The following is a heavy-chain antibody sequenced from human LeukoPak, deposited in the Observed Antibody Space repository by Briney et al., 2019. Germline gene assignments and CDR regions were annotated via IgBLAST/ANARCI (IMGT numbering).Heavy chain of an antibody. CDR3: ARFTGNSSPAFDY. V-gene: IGHV1-8*03. CDR2: MNPNSGNT. J-gene: IGHJ4*02. D-gene: IGHD6-6*01. CDR1: GYTFTSYD. Sequence: ASVKVSCKSSGYTFTSYDIHWVRQATGQGLEWMGWMNPNSGNTGYAQKFQGRVTITRNTSISTAYMELSSLRSEDTAVYYCARFTGNSSPAFDYWGQGTLVTVSS.